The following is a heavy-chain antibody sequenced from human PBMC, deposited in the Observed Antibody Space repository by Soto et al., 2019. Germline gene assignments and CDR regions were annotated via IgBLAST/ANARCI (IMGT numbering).Heavy chain of an antibody. D-gene: IGHD3-10*01. V-gene: IGHV4-30-4*01. J-gene: IGHJ4*02. CDR3: ARDGSGSSPPP. CDR1: GGSVSSVDYY. CDR2: IYYGGST. Sequence: QVQLQQSGPGLVKPSQTLSLTCTVSGGSVSSVDYYWSWIRQPPGKGLEWIGYIYYGGSTYYNPSLKSRVILSIDTSKNQFSLNLTSVTAADPAVYYCARDGSGSSPPPRGQGTLVTVSS.